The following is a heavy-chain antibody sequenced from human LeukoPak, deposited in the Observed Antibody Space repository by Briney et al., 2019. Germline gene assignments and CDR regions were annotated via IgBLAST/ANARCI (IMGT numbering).Heavy chain of an antibody. D-gene: IGHD3-3*01. CDR2: IYHSGST. CDR3: ARHAPQFRFLDDAFDI. CDR1: GYSISSCYY. V-gene: IGHV4-38-2*01. J-gene: IGHJ3*02. Sequence: SETLSLTCAVSGYSISSCYYWGWIRQPPGKGLEWIGSIYHSGSTYYNPSLKSRVTISVDTSKNQFSLKLSSVTAADTAVYYCARHAPQFRFLDDAFDIWGQGTMVTASS.